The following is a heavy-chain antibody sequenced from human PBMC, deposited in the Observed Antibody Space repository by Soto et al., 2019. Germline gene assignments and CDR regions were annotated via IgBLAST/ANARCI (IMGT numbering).Heavy chain of an antibody. J-gene: IGHJ3*02. D-gene: IGHD3-3*01. CDR2: IIPIFGTA. CDR3: ARASDFDGTFDI. CDR1: GGTFSSYA. V-gene: IGHV1-69*13. Sequence: ASVKVSCKASGGTFSSYAISWVRQAPGQGLEWMGGIIPIFGTANYAQEFQGRVTITADESTSTAYMELSSLRSEDTAVYYRARASDFDGTFDISGQGTMVTVSS.